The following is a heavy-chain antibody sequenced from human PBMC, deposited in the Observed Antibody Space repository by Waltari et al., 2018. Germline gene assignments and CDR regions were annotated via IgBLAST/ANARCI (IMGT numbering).Heavy chain of an antibody. CDR2: TIPIFGTA. CDR1: GGTFSSYA. J-gene: IGHJ3*02. V-gene: IGHV1-69*01. D-gene: IGHD4-4*01. CDR3: ARVGITTLGAFDI. Sequence: QVQLVQSGAEVKKPGSSVKVSCKASGGTFSSYAISWVRQAPGQGLEWMGGTIPIFGTANYAQKFQGRVTMTADESTSTAYMELSSLRSEDTAVYYCARVGITTLGAFDIWGQGTMVTVSS.